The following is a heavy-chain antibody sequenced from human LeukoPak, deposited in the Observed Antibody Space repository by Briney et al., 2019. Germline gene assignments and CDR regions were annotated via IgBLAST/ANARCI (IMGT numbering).Heavy chain of an antibody. CDR1: GGSISSYY. D-gene: IGHD1-26*01. CDR2: IYYSGST. V-gene: IGHV4-30-4*01. CDR3: ASTAHSGSYLRGYYYYGMDV. J-gene: IGHJ6*02. Sequence: PSETLSLTCTVSGGSISSYYWSWIRQPPGKGLEWIGYIYYSGSTYYNPSLKSRVTISVDTSKNQFSLKLSSVTAADTAVYYCASTAHSGSYLRGYYYYGMDVWGQGTTVTVSS.